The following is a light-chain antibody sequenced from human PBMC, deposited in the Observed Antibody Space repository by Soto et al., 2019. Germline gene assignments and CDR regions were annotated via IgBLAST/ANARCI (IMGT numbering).Light chain of an antibody. V-gene: IGLV2-11*01. Sequence: SALTQPRSVSGSPGQSVTISCTGTSSDVGGHNYVSWYQQYPGKAPKLLLSSVSKRPSGVPDRFSGSKSGNTASLTISGLQAEDEADYYCCSYAGSYTYVFGSGTKLTVL. CDR2: SVS. CDR1: SSDVGGHNY. CDR3: CSYAGSYTYV. J-gene: IGLJ1*01.